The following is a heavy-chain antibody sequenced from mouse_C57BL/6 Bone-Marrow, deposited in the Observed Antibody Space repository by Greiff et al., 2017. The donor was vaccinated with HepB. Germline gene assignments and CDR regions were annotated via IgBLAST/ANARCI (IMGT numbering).Heavy chain of an antibody. CDR1: GFSLTSYG. V-gene: IGHV2-6-1*01. CDR3: ARHGYGSSYSPCAMDY. D-gene: IGHD1-1*01. J-gene: IGHJ4*01. CDR2: IWSDGST. Sequence: VKLMESGPGLVAPSQSLSITCTVSGFSLTSYGVHWVRQPPGKGLEWLVVIWSDGSTTYNSALKSRLSISKDNSKSQVFLKMNSLQTDDTAMYYCARHGYGSSYSPCAMDYWGQGTSVTVSS.